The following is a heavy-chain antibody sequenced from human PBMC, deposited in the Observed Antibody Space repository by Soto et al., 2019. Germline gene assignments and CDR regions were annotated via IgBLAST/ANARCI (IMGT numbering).Heavy chain of an antibody. CDR3: ARIRGEVGVVDY. CDR2: IYHSGST. D-gene: IGHD3-16*01. V-gene: IGHV4-30-2*01. J-gene: IGHJ4*02. CDR1: GGSISTGGYS. Sequence: QLQLQESGSGLVKPSQTLSLTCAVSGGSISTGGYSWSWIRQPPGKGLEWIGYIYHSGSTYYNPSLKSRVTISVDRSKNQFSLKLSSVTAADTAMYYCARIRGEVGVVDYWGQGTLVTVSS.